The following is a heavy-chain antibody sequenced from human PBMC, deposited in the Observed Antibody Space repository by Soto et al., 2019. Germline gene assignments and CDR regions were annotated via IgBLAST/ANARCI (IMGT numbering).Heavy chain of an antibody. Sequence: ASVKVSCKASGYTFTSYGISWVRQAPGQGLEWMGWISAYNGNTNYSQKFQGRVTITRGTSASTAYMELSSLRSEDTAVYYCARDLGGWPDYWGQGTLVTVSS. CDR2: ISAYNGNT. CDR3: ARDLGGWPDY. J-gene: IGHJ4*02. D-gene: IGHD2-15*01. V-gene: IGHV1-18*01. CDR1: GYTFTSYG.